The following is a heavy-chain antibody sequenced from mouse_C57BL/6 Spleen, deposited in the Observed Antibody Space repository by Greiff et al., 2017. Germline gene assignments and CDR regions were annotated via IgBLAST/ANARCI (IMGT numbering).Heavy chain of an antibody. CDR3: TIWITTVVATDY. Sequence: VQLQQSGPVLARPGASVKMSCKTSGYTFTSYWMHWVKQRPGQGLEWIGAIYPGNSDTSYNQKFKGKAKLTAVTSASTAYMELSSLTNEDSAVYYFTIWITTVVATDYWGQGTTLTVSS. V-gene: IGHV1-5*01. J-gene: IGHJ2*01. CDR2: IYPGNSDT. D-gene: IGHD1-1*01. CDR1: GYTFTSYW.